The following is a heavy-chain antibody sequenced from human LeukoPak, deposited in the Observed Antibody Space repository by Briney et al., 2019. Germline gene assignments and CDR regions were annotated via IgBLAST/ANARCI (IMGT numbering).Heavy chain of an antibody. CDR3: ARGKLLQPYYFDY. Sequence: PSETLSLTCTVSGDSISSYYWSWIRQPPGKGLEWIGYIYYSGSTNYNPSLKSRVTISVDTSKNQFSLKLSSVTAADTAVYYCARGKLLQPYYFDYWGQGTLVTVSS. D-gene: IGHD2-15*01. CDR1: GDSISSYY. CDR2: IYYSGST. J-gene: IGHJ4*02. V-gene: IGHV4-59*01.